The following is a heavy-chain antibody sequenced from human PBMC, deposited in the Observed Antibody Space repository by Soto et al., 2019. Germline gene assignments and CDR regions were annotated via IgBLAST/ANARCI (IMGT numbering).Heavy chain of an antibody. CDR2: IRNKANSYAT. Sequence: TGGSLRLSCAASGFTFSGSAMHWVRQASGKGLEWVGHIRNKANSYATAYAASVKGRLTISRDDSKNTAYLQMNSLKTEDTAVYYCTRRRGYSSGWYYFDYWGQGTLVNVSS. V-gene: IGHV3-73*01. J-gene: IGHJ4*02. CDR1: GFTFSGSA. D-gene: IGHD6-19*01. CDR3: TRRRGYSSGWYYFDY.